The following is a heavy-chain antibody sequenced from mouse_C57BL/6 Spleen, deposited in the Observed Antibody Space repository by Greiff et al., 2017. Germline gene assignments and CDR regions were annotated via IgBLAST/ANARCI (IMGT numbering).Heavy chain of an antibody. J-gene: IGHJ1*03. CDR2: IDPSDSYT. V-gene: IGHV1-69*01. CDR3: ANLGSSYWYFDV. D-gene: IGHD1-1*01. CDR1: GYTFTSYW. Sequence: VKLQQPGAELVMPGASVKLSCKASGYTFTSYWMHWVKQRPGQGLEWIGEIDPSDSYTNYNQKFKGKSTLTVDKSSSTAYMQLSSLTSEDSAVYYCANLGSSYWYFDVWGTGTTVTVSS.